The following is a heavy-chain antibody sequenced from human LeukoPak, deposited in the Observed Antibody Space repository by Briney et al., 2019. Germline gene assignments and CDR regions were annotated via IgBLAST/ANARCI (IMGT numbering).Heavy chain of an antibody. J-gene: IGHJ6*03. CDR3: AKDERNYPYYYYMDV. V-gene: IGHV3-23*01. D-gene: IGHD4-11*01. CDR2: ISGSGSST. CDR1: GFTFSSYA. Sequence: PGGSLRLSCAASGFTFSSYAMSWVRQAPGKGLEWVSAISGSGSSTYYADSVKGRFTISRDNSKNTLYLQMNSLRAEDTAVYYCAKDERNYPYYYYMDVWGKGTTVTVSS.